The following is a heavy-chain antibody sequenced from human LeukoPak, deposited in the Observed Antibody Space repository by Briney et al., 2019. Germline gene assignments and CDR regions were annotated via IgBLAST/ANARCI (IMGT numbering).Heavy chain of an antibody. CDR2: IYYSGST. CDR1: GGSISSGGYY. J-gene: IGHJ4*02. V-gene: IGHV4-31*03. CDR3: ARDSEMATIN. D-gene: IGHD5-24*01. Sequence: SETLSLTCTVSGGSISSGGYYWSWIRQHPGKGLEWIGYIYYSGSTYYNPSLKSRVTISVDTSKNQFSLKLSSVTAADTAVYYCARDSEMATINGGQGTLVTVSS.